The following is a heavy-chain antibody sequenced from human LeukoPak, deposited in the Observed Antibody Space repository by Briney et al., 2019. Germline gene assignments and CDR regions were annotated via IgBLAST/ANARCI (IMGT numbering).Heavy chain of an antibody. J-gene: IGHJ4*02. CDR1: GDSVSSNSAA. V-gene: IGHV6-1*01. D-gene: IGHD5-24*01. Sequence: SQTLSLTCAISGDSVSSNSAAWNWIRQSPSRGLEWLSRTYYRSKWYNDYAVSVKSRITINPDTSKNQLSLQLSAVTPEDTAVYYCARDVSRDGYVFDYWGQGTLVTVSS. CDR2: TYYRSKWYN. CDR3: ARDVSRDGYVFDY.